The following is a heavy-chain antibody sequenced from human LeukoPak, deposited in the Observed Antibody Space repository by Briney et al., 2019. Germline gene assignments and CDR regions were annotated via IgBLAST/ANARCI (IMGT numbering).Heavy chain of an antibody. Sequence: PGRSLRLSCAASGFTFDDYAMHWVRQAPGKGLEWVSGISWNSGSIGYADSVKGRFTISRDNAKNSLYLQMNSLGAEDTAVYYCARDAQWLVPEGYFYYMDVWGKGTTVTVSS. CDR1: GFTFDDYA. CDR3: ARDAQWLVPEGYFYYMDV. V-gene: IGHV3-9*01. CDR2: ISWNSGSI. D-gene: IGHD6-19*01. J-gene: IGHJ6*03.